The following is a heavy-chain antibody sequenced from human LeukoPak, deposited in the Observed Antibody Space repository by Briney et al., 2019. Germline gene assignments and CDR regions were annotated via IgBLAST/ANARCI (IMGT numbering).Heavy chain of an antibody. Sequence: GRSLRLSCAASGFTFSSYAMHWVRQAPGKGLEWVAVISYDGSNKYYADSVKGRFTISRDNSKNTLYLQMNSLRAEDTAVYYCARDQLIYGSGSYFYYWGQGTLVTVSS. CDR2: ISYDGSNK. CDR3: ARDQLIYGSGSYFYY. CDR1: GFTFSSYA. V-gene: IGHV3-30-3*01. J-gene: IGHJ4*02. D-gene: IGHD3-10*01.